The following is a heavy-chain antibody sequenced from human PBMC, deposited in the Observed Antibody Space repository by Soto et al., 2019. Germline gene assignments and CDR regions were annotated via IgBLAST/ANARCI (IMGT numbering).Heavy chain of an antibody. J-gene: IGHJ4*02. D-gene: IGHD3-22*01. CDR2: INHSGST. Sequence: SETLSLTXAVYGGSFSGYYWRWIRQPPGKGLEWIGEINHSGSTNYNPSLKSRVTISVDTSKNQFSLKLSSVTAAYTAVYYCARGRSGYYAWVADYWGQGTLVTVSS. CDR1: GGSFSGYY. V-gene: IGHV4-34*01. CDR3: ARGRSGYYAWVADY.